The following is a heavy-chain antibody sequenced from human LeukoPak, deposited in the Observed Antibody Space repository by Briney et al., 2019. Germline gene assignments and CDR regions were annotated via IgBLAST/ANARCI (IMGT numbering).Heavy chain of an antibody. CDR2: IYYSGST. CDR1: VGSISSGGYY. V-gene: IGHV4-31*03. J-gene: IGHJ4*02. Sequence: SQTLSLTCTVSVGSISSGGYYWSWIRQHPGKGLEWIGYIYYSGSTYYNPYLKSRVTVSVDTSKNQFSLKLSSVTAADTAVYYCARLPTAYCGGECYSYFDYWGQGTLVTVSS. D-gene: IGHD2-21*01. CDR3: ARLPTAYCGGECYSYFDY.